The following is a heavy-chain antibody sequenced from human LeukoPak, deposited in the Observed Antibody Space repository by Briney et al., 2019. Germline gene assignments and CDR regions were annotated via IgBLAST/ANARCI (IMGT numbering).Heavy chain of an antibody. V-gene: IGHV1-2*02. Sequence: ASVKVSCKASGYTFTGYYMHWVRQAPGQGLEWMGWINPNSGGTNYAQKFQGRVTVTRDTSISTAYMELGRLRSDDTAVYYCAREHCSGGSCYSFDYWGQGTLVTVSS. CDR1: GYTFTGYY. D-gene: IGHD2-15*01. J-gene: IGHJ4*02. CDR3: AREHCSGGSCYSFDY. CDR2: INPNSGGT.